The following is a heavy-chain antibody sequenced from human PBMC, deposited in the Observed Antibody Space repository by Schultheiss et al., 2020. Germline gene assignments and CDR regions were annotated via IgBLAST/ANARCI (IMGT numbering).Heavy chain of an antibody. J-gene: IGHJ3*02. CDR3: ARVQTIINYDSSGYYDAFDI. V-gene: IGHV4-59*01. Sequence: SETLSLTCTVSGGSISSYYWSWIRQPPGKGLEWIGSIYYSGSTNYNPSLKSRVTMSVDTSKNQFSLKLSSVTAADTAVYYCARVQTIINYDSSGYYDAFDIWGQGTMVTVSS. CDR1: GGSISSYY. CDR2: IYYSGST. D-gene: IGHD3-22*01.